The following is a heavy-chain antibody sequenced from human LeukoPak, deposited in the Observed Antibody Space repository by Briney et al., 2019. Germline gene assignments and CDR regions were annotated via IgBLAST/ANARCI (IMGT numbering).Heavy chain of an antibody. CDR1: GFTFSSYE. CDR2: ISSSGSTI. D-gene: IGHD3-3*01. CDR3: AKPITISGATDGFDI. Sequence: GGSLRLSCAASGFTFSSYEMNWVRQAPGKGLEWVSYISSSGSTIYYADSVKGRFTISRDNAKNSLYLQMNSLRAEDTAVYYCAKPITISGATDGFDIWGQGAKVTVSS. V-gene: IGHV3-48*03. J-gene: IGHJ3*02.